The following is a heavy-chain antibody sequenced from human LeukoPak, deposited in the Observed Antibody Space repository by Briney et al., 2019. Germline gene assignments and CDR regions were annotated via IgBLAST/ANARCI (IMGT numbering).Heavy chain of an antibody. CDR2: INHSGST. CDR1: GGSFSGYY. CDR3: ARDYGIAAAGYRH. J-gene: IGHJ1*01. V-gene: IGHV4-34*01. Sequence: SETLSLTCAVYGGSFSGYYWSWIRQPPGKGLEWIGEINHSGSTNYNPSLKSRVTISVDTSKNQFSLKLSSVTAADTAVYYCARDYGIAAAGYRHWGQGTLVTVSS. D-gene: IGHD6-13*01.